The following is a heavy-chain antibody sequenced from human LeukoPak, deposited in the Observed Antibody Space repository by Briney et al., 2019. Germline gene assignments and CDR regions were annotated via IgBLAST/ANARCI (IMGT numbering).Heavy chain of an antibody. V-gene: IGHV4-30-2*01. Sequence: SQTLSLTCAVSGDSISSGGYSWSWIRQPPGKGLEWIGYIYHSGSTYYNPSLKSRVTISVDRSKNQFSLKLSSVTAADTAVYYCARGRLLPNYWGQGTLVTVSS. CDR3: ARGRLLPNY. D-gene: IGHD2-15*01. J-gene: IGHJ4*02. CDR1: GDSISSGGYS. CDR2: IYHSGST.